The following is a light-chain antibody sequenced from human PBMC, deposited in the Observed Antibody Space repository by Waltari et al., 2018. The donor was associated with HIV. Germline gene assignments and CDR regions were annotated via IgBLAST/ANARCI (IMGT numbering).Light chain of an antibody. J-gene: IGLJ2*01. Sequence: QSVLTQPPSVSGAPGQSVSISCTGTTSNIETTYDVPWYQQLPGAAPKLCVYGNNNRPSGVPARFSGSKSGTSASLAITGLQSEDEAFYYCQSYDSSLTAVIFGGGTKLTVL. CDR1: TSNIETTYD. V-gene: IGLV1-40*01. CDR2: GNN. CDR3: QSYDSSLTAVI.